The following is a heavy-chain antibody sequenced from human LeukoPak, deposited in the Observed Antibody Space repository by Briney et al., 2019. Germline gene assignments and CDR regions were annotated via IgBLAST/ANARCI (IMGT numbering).Heavy chain of an antibody. J-gene: IGHJ4*02. CDR2: IIPILGSA. V-gene: IGHV1-69*05. D-gene: IGHD3-10*01. CDR3: ARGDRSIPIYY. CDR1: GGSFSNYA. Sequence: ASVKVSCKASGGSFSNYAISWVRQAPGQGLEWMGGIIPILGSATYAQHFQGRVTITMDESTTTAYMELSSLRPGDTAVFYCARGDRSIPIYYWGQGTLVTVSS.